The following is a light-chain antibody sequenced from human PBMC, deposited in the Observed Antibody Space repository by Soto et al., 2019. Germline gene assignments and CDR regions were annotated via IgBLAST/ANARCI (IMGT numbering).Light chain of an antibody. Sequence: QSALTQPASVSGSPGQSITISCTGTSSDVGAYNYVSWYQHHPGKVPKLLICEVTNRPSGVSDRFSGSKSGNTASLTISGLQAEDEADYYCSSKRDSSTLFVFGTGTKLTVL. CDR2: EVT. CDR3: SSKRDSSTLFV. J-gene: IGLJ1*01. CDR1: SSDVGAYNY. V-gene: IGLV2-14*01.